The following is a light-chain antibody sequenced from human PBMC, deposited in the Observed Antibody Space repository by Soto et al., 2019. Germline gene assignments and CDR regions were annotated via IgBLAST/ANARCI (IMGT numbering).Light chain of an antibody. V-gene: IGLV2-14*01. CDR3: SSYRGSHVV. CDR2: EVT. Sequence: QSVLTQPASISGSPGQSITISCAGTSSDVGAYNFVSWYQHRPGEVPRLLIYEVTNRLSGVSTRFSASRSGNTASLTISGLQAEDEADYYCSSYRGSHVVFGGGTKLTVL. CDR1: SSDVGAYNF. J-gene: IGLJ2*01.